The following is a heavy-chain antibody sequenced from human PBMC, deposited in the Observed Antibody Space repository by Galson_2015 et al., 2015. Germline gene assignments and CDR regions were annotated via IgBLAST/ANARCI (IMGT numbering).Heavy chain of an antibody. D-gene: IGHD6-19*01. V-gene: IGHV6-1*01. CDR3: ARVSIGVGSGWLDAFDI. Sequence: CAISGDSVSSHSAAWNWIRQSPSRGLEWLGRTYYRSKWYNDYAVSVKSRITINPDTSKNQFSLQLNSVTPEDTAVYYCARVSIGVGSGWLDAFDIWGQGTMVTVSS. CDR2: TYYRSKWYN. CDR1: GDSVSSHSAA. J-gene: IGHJ3*02.